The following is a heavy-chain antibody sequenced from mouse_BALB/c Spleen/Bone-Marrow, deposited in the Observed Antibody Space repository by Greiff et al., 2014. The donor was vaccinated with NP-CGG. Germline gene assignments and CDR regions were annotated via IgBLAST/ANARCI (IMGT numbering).Heavy chain of an antibody. CDR3: ARFYGYDGMDY. CDR1: GYTFTSYW. CDR2: IYPGDGDT. J-gene: IGHJ4*01. V-gene: IGHV1-87*01. D-gene: IGHD2-2*01. Sequence: VQLQQSGAELARPGASVKLSCKASGYTFTSYWMQWVKQRPGQGLEWIGAIYPGDGDTRYTQKFKGKATSTADKSSSTAYMQLISLASEDSAVDYCARFYGYDGMDYWGQGTSVTVSS.